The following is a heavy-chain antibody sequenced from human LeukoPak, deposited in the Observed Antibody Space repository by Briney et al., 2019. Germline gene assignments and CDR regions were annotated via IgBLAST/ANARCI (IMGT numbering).Heavy chain of an antibody. Sequence: GGSLRLSCAASGFTFDDYAMHWVRQAPGKGLEWVSGISWNSGSIGYADSVKGRFTISRDNAKNSLYLQMNSLRAEDTAVYYCARAGDRGGGDDYWGQGTLVTVSS. CDR3: ARAGDRGGGDDY. J-gene: IGHJ4*02. V-gene: IGHV3-9*01. CDR2: ISWNSGSI. D-gene: IGHD3-10*01. CDR1: GFTFDDYA.